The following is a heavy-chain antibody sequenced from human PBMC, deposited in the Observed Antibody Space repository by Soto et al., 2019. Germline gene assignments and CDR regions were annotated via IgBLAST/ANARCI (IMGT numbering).Heavy chain of an antibody. CDR3: ARGSSDSGSYGYFQH. CDR2: ISYDGSNK. V-gene: IGHV3-30-3*01. D-gene: IGHD1-26*01. Sequence: GGSLRLSCAASGFTFSSYAMHWVRQAPGKGLEWVAVISYDGSNKYYADSVKGRFTISRDNSKNTLYLQMNSLRAEDTAVYYCARGSSDSGSYGYFQHWGQGTLVTVSS. CDR1: GFTFSSYA. J-gene: IGHJ1*01.